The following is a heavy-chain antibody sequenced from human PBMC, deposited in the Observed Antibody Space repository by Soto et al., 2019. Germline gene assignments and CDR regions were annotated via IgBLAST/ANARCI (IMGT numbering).Heavy chain of an antibody. V-gene: IGHV1-69*13. CDR1: GGTFSSYA. Sequence: SVKVSCKASGGTFSSYAISWVRQAPGQGLEWMGGIIPIFGTANYAQKFQGRVTITADESTSTAYMELSSLRSEDTAVYYCARGTMVRGVPYYYGMDVWGKGTMVTISS. CDR3: ARGTMVRGVPYYYGMDV. D-gene: IGHD3-10*01. J-gene: IGHJ6*04. CDR2: IIPIFGTA.